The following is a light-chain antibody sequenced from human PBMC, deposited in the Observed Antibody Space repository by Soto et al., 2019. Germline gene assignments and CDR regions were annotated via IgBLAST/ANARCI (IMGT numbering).Light chain of an antibody. CDR2: GAS. CDR3: QQYNNWPWT. CDR1: QSVSSN. J-gene: IGKJ1*01. V-gene: IGKV3-15*01. Sequence: EIVLTQSPVTLSLSPWERATLSCRASQSVSSNLAWYQQKPGQAPRLLIYGASTRATGIPARFSGSGSGTEFTLTISSLQSEDFAVYYCQQYNNWPWTCGQGTKVDIK.